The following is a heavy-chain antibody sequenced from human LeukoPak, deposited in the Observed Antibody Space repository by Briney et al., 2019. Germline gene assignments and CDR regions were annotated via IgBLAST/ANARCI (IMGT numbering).Heavy chain of an antibody. CDR1: GFTFTSYL. J-gene: IGHJ6*03. D-gene: IGHD6-19*01. Sequence: PGGSLRLSCAASGFTFTSYLMSWVRQAPGKGLGWVAVISYDGSNKYYADSVKGRFTISRDNSKNTLYLQMNSLRAEDTAVYYCARDGTPNYGSGWVYMDVWGEGTTVTISS. CDR3: ARDGTPNYGSGWVYMDV. CDR2: ISYDGSNK. V-gene: IGHV3-30*04.